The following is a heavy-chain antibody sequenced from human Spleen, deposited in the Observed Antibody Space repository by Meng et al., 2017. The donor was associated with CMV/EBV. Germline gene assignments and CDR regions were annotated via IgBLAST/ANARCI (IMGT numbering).Heavy chain of an antibody. CDR3: ARGRGDNWYYYGMDV. CDR1: GFTFSDYS. V-gene: IGHV3-11*04. Sequence: GESLKISCAASGFTFSDYSMSWIRQAPGKGLEWVSYISSSGSTIYYADSVKGRFTISRDNAEKSLYLQMNGLRAEDTAVYYCARGRGDNWYYYGMDVWGRGTTVTVSS. D-gene: IGHD1-1*01. CDR2: ISSSGSTI. J-gene: IGHJ6*02.